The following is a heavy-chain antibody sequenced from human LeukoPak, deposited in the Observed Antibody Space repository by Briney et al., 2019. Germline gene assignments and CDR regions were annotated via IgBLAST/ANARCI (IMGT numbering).Heavy chain of an antibody. Sequence: GGSLRLSCAASGFTFSSYGMHWVRQAPGKGLQWVTFIRYDGSNKHYADSVKGRFNISRDNSKNTLYLQMNSLRAGDTAVYYCAKDTPAYDSSGYYYPYLDYWGQGTLVTVSS. CDR2: IRYDGSNK. V-gene: IGHV3-30*02. CDR1: GFTFSSYG. D-gene: IGHD3-22*01. CDR3: AKDTPAYDSSGYYYPYLDY. J-gene: IGHJ4*02.